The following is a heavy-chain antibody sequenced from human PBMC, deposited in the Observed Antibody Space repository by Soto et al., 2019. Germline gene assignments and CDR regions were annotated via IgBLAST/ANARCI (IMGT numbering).Heavy chain of an antibody. Sequence: ESVGGVVQPGSSLRLSCAASGFTLSSYGMHWVRQAPGKGLEWVAVISYDGRNKYYADSVKGRFTISRDNSKNTLYLEMNSLRAEDTAVYYCAKGGSISARYFDYWGQGTLATVSS. J-gene: IGHJ4*02. CDR2: ISYDGRNK. V-gene: IGHV3-30*18. CDR1: GFTLSSYG. D-gene: IGHD6-6*01. CDR3: AKGGSISARYFDY.